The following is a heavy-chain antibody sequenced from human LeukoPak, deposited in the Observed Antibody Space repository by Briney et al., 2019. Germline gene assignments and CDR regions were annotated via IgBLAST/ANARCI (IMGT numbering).Heavy chain of an antibody. Sequence: GGSLRLSCAASGFTFSSYGMNWVRQAPGKGLEWVSYISRSGSTISDADSVKGRITISRDNSKNTLYLQMNSLRAEDTAVYYCAKPMTTSDDYWGQGTLVTVSS. V-gene: IGHV3-48*03. CDR1: GFTFSSYG. CDR3: AKPMTTSDDY. D-gene: IGHD5-24*01. J-gene: IGHJ4*02. CDR2: ISRSGSTI.